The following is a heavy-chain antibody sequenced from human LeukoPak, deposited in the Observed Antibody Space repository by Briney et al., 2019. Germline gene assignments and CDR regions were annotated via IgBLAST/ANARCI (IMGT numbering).Heavy chain of an antibody. V-gene: IGHV1-18*01. J-gene: IGHJ3*02. CDR2: ISAYNGNT. CDR3: ARETYYDILSGYYMGAWDDAIDI. CDR1: GYTFTSYG. D-gene: IGHD3-9*01. Sequence: ASVKVSCKASGYTFTSYGISWVRQAPGQGLEWMGWISAYNGNTNYAQKLQGRVSMTTDTSTSTAYMELRSLRSGDTAVYYCARETYYDILSGYYMGAWDDAIDIWGQGTTVTVSS.